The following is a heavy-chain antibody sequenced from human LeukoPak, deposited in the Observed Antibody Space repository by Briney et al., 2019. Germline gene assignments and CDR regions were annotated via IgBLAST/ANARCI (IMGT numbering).Heavy chain of an antibody. CDR2: IIPIFGTA. Sequence: SVKVSCKASGGTFSSYAISWVRQAPGQGLEWMGGIIPIFGTANYAQKFQGRVTITTDESTSTAYMELSSLRSEDTAVYYCARSERPYQLLYPFDYWGQGTLVTVSS. D-gene: IGHD2-2*02. J-gene: IGHJ4*02. CDR3: ARSERPYQLLYPFDY. CDR1: GGTFSSYA. V-gene: IGHV1-69*05.